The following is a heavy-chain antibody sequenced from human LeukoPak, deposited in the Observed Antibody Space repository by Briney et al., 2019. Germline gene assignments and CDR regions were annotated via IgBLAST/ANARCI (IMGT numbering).Heavy chain of an antibody. J-gene: IGHJ4*02. CDR1: GYTFTSCW. V-gene: IGHV5-51*01. CDR3: ARRQGCSSTSCPPDY. CDR2: IYVGDSDT. D-gene: IGHD2-2*01. Sequence: RGESLKISCKGSGYTFTSCWIGWVRPMPGKGLEWMGIIYVGDSDTRCSPSFQGQVTISADKSISTAYLQWSSLKASDSAMYYCARRQGCSSTSCPPDYWGQGTLVTVSP.